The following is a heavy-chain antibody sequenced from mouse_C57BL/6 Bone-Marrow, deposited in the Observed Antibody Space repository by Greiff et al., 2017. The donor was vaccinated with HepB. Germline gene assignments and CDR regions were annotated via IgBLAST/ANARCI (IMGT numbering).Heavy chain of an antibody. Sequence: EVQGVESGGDLVKPGGSLKLSCAASGFTFSSYGMSWVRQTPDKRLEWVATISSGGSYTYYPDSVKGRFTISRDNATNTLYLQMSSLKSEDTAMYYCARRTVGYGSSYCYAMDYWGQGTSVTVSS. CDR3: ARRTVGYGSSYCYAMDY. J-gene: IGHJ4*01. D-gene: IGHD1-1*01. CDR1: GFTFSSYG. CDR2: ISSGGSYT. V-gene: IGHV5-6*01.